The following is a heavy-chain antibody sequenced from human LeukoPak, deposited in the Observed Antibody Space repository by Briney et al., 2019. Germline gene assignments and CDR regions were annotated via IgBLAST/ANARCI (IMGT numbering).Heavy chain of an antibody. CDR2: IYKDGKI. V-gene: IGHV3-53*01. CDR3: ASRHCSGGDCYFAGADPFDH. J-gene: IGHJ4*02. D-gene: IGHD2-21*01. Sequence: GGSLRLSCAASGFTVSSTYMSWVRQAPGKGLEWVSVIYKDGKIYYIDSVKGRFTISRDTSKNTLYLQMNSLRVEDTAVYYCASRHCSGGDCYFAGADPFDHWGQGTLVTVSS. CDR1: GFTVSSTY.